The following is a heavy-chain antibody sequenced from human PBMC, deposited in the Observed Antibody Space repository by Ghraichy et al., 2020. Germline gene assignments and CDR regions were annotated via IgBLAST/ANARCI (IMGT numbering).Heavy chain of an antibody. CDR1: GGSISSYY. J-gene: IGHJ4*02. Sequence: SETLSLTCTVSGGSISSYYWSWIRQPAGKGLEWMGRIYTSGSTNYNPSLKSRVTMSVDTSKNHFSLKLTSVTAADTAVYYCARGTPNYYDSSGEYFDYWGRGTLVTVSS. V-gene: IGHV4-4*07. CDR2: IYTSGST. D-gene: IGHD3-22*01. CDR3: ARGTPNYYDSSGEYFDY.